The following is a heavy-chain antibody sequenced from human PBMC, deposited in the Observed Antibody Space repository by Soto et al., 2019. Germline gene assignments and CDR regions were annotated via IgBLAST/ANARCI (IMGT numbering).Heavy chain of an antibody. V-gene: IGHV4-39*01. CDR1: GGSISSNNYY. CDR2: IYYSGST. J-gene: IGHJ5*02. D-gene: IGHD2-2*01. CDR3: ARHRGPYASSWFDP. Sequence: SETLSLTCTVSGGSISSNNYYWGWIRQPPGKGLEWIGSIYYSGSTSYNPSLKSRVAISVDTPKNHFSLKLTSVTAADTAVYFCARHRGPYASSWFDPWGQGTLVTVSS.